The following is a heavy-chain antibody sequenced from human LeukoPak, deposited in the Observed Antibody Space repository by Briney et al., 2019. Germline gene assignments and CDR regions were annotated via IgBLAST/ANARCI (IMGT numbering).Heavy chain of an antibody. CDR1: GFIFDDYA. J-gene: IGHJ4*02. CDR3: AKDLGSSGWDASDY. CDR2: ISWNSGSI. D-gene: IGHD6-19*01. Sequence: GGSLRLSCAASGFIFDDYAMHWVRQAPGKGLEWVSSISWNSGSIGYADSVKGRFTISRDNAKNSLYLQMKSLRAEDTALYYCAKDLGSSGWDASDYWGQGTLVTVSS. V-gene: IGHV3-9*01.